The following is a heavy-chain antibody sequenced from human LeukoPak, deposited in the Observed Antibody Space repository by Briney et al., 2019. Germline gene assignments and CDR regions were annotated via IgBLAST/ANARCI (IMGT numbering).Heavy chain of an antibody. Sequence: GGSLRLSCAASGFTFSSYWMSWVRQAPGKGLEWVANIKQDGSEKYYVDSVKGRFTISRDNAKNSLYLQMNSLRAEDTAVYYCARSIAVAASGPFDYWGREPWSPSPQ. CDR1: GFTFSSYW. D-gene: IGHD6-19*01. J-gene: IGHJ4*02. CDR3: ARSIAVAASGPFDY. V-gene: IGHV3-7*01. CDR2: IKQDGSEK.